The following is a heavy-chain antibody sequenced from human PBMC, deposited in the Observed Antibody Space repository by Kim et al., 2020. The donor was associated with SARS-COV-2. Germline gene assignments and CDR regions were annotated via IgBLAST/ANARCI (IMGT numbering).Heavy chain of an antibody. J-gene: IGHJ6*03. Sequence: ASVKVSCKASGYTFSSYAMHWVRQAPGQRLEWMGWINAGNGKTKYSQKFQGRVTITTDTSANLFYMELSSLRSEDTAVYYCAREFNWNLMNYYYFYMDVWGKGTTVTVSS. D-gene: IGHD1-7*01. V-gene: IGHV1-3*01. CDR3: AREFNWNLMNYYYFYMDV. CDR2: INAGNGKT. CDR1: GYTFSSYA.